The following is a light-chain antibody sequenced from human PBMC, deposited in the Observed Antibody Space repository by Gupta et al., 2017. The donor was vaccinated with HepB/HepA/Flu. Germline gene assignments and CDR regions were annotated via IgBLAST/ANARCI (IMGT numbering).Light chain of an antibody. V-gene: IGKV2-30*02. Sequence: VVMTQSPLSLPVTLGQSASISCKSSQSLVHTDGNIFLNWLHQRPGQSPRRLIYKVSNRDSGVPDRFSGSGSDTDLTLKISRVEAEDVGVYYCMQGTVGRTCGPGTKVEI. CDR3: MQGTVGRT. CDR2: KVS. CDR1: QSLVHTDGNIF. J-gene: IGKJ1*01.